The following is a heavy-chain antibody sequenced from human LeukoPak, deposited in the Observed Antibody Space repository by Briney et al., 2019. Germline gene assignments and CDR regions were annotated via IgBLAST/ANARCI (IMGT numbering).Heavy chain of an antibody. CDR3: ARSEMADY. CDR2: INPDSGAT. J-gene: IGHJ4*02. CDR1: GYTFTGYY. V-gene: IGHV1-2*02. Sequence: ASVKVSCKASGYTFTGYYMHWVRQAPVQGLEWMGWINPDSGATNYAQRFQGRVTMTRDTSISTAYMELSRLRSDDTALYYCARSEMADYWGQGTLVTVSS. D-gene: IGHD1-14*01.